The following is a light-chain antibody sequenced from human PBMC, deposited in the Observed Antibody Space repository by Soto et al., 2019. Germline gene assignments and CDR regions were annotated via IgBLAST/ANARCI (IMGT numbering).Light chain of an antibody. CDR3: QQYHTFPVP. V-gene: IGKV1-16*02. CDR1: QGINNF. J-gene: IGKJ4*01. Sequence: DLQMTQSPSSLSASVGDTVTITCRASQGINNFLAWFQQKPGKAPTSLIYGASTLQSGVPANFSGSGSDTDFTLTISSLHTEDSATYFRQQYHTFPVPCGGGTKGEIK. CDR2: GAS.